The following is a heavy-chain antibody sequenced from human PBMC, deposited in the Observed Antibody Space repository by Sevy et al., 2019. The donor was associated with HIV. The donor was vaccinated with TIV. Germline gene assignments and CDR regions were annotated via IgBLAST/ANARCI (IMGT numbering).Heavy chain of an antibody. Sequence: GGSLRLSCAASGFTFSSYSMNWVRQAPGKGLEWVSYISASSNYIYYADSLKGRFTNSRDNAKNSLYLQMNSLRADDTALYYCARGAGVDCSGCSCYLDFDYWGQGTLVTVSS. J-gene: IGHJ4*02. CDR3: ARGAGVDCSGCSCYLDFDY. V-gene: IGHV3-21*01. CDR2: ISASSNYI. CDR1: GFTFSSYS. D-gene: IGHD2-15*01.